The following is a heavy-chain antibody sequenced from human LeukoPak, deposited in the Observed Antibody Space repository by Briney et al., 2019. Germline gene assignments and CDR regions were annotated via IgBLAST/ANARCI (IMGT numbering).Heavy chain of an antibody. D-gene: IGHD4-11*01. J-gene: IGHJ6*02. CDR3: ASTTVTPRHYYYYYGMDV. CDR2: FDPEDGET. CDR1: GYTLTELS. Sequence: ASVKVSCKVSGYTLTELSMHWVRQAPGKGLEWMGGFDPEDGETIYAQKFQGGVTMTEDTSTDTAYMELSSLRSEDTAVYYCASTTVTPRHYYYYYGMDVWGQGTTVTVSS. V-gene: IGHV1-24*01.